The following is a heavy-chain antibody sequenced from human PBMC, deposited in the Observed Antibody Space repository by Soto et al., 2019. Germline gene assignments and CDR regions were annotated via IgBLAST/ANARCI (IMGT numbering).Heavy chain of an antibody. Sequence: GGSLRLSCAASGFTFDDYGMSWVRQVPGKGLEWVSGINWNGGSTGYADSVKGRFTISRDNAKNSLYLQMNSLRDEDTALYHCARGRSSGWGGYYYYYYMDVWGKGTTVTVSS. D-gene: IGHD6-19*01. CDR1: GFTFDDYG. CDR2: INWNGGST. CDR3: ARGRSSGWGGYYYYYYMDV. J-gene: IGHJ6*03. V-gene: IGHV3-20*01.